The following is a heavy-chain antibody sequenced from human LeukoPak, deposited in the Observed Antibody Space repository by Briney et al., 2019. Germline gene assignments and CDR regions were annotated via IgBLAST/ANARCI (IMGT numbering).Heavy chain of an antibody. D-gene: IGHD6-13*01. CDR2: ISGSGGST. J-gene: IGHJ4*02. CDR3: AKGFSSWYLFDY. CDR1: GFTFSSYA. V-gene: IGHV3-23*01. Sequence: GGSLRLSCAASGFTFSSYAMSWVRQAPGKGLEWVSAISGSGGSTYYADSVKGRFTISRDNSKNALYLQMNSLRAEDTAVYYCAKGFSSWYLFDYWGQGTLVTVSS.